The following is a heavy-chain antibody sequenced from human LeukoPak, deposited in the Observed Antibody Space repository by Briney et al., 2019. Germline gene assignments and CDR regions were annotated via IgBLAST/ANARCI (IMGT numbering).Heavy chain of an antibody. V-gene: IGHV3-48*04. D-gene: IGHD3-22*01. CDR1: GFTFRTYS. CDR3: ARDRGDSSGYYPAPMGDDAFDI. CDR2: ISSSGTPI. J-gene: IGHJ3*02. Sequence: SGGSLRLSCAASGFTFRTYSMNWVRQAPGKGLEWVSYISSSGTPIYYADSVKGRFSLSRDNAKNSLYLQMNSLRAEDTAVYYCARDRGDSSGYYPAPMGDDAFDIWGQGTMVTVSS.